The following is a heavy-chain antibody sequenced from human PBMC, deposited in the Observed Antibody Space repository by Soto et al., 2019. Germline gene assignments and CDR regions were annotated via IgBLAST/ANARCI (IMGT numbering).Heavy chain of an antibody. V-gene: IGHV4-39*01. CDR2: LYYSGST. J-gene: IGHJ4*02. CDR3: ARHDRPAVANFDF. D-gene: IGHD6-19*01. Sequence: PETLSLTCSVSGDSVSSSSYFWGWIRQPPGKGLEWIATLYYSGSTFYNPSLKSRPTISVDTSKNQFSLKLSSVTAADTAVYYCARHDRPAVANFDFWGQGILVTVSS. CDR1: GDSVSSSSYF.